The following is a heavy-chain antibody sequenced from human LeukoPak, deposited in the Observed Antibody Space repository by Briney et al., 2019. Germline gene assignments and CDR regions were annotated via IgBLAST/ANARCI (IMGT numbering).Heavy chain of an antibody. D-gene: IGHD3-10*01. CDR2: MHHGGTT. CDR1: GGSIFSGDYS. V-gene: IGHV4-30-2*06. CDR3: ARASGYYGSGSPYLDS. J-gene: IGHJ4*02. Sequence: SETLSLTCAVSGGSIFSGDYSWNWIRQSTGRGLEWIGYMHHGGTTFYNPSLKGRVTISVDRSKNQFSLKLYSVTAADAAVYFCARASGYYGSGSPYLDSWGQGILVTVSS.